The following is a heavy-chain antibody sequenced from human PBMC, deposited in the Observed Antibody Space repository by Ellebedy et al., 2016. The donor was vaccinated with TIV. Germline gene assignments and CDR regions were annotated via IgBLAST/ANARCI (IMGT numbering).Heavy chain of an antibody. V-gene: IGHV1-2*02. CDR3: ARALSGGNSGDWFDP. Sequence: AASVKVSCKASGYTFTSYYMHWVRQAPGQGLEWMGWINPNSGGTNYAQKFQGRVTMTRDTSISTAYMELSRLRSDDTAVYYCARALSGGNSGDWFDPWGQGTLVTVSS. J-gene: IGHJ5*02. CDR1: GYTFTSYY. D-gene: IGHD4-23*01. CDR2: INPNSGGT.